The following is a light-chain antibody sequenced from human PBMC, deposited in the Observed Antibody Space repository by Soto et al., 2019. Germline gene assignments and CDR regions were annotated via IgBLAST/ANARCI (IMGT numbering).Light chain of an antibody. CDR2: GAS. Sequence: EIVMTQSPATLSVSPGERATLSCRPSQSVADKLAWYQQKPGQAPRLLIYGASTRATGIPARFSGSGSGTEFTLTISSLQTEDFAIYYCQQYNNWTLTLGGGTKVDIK. V-gene: IGKV3-15*01. J-gene: IGKJ4*01. CDR1: QSVADK. CDR3: QQYNNWTLT.